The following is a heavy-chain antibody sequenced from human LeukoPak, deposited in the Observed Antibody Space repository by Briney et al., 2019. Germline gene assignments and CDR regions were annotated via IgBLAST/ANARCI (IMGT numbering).Heavy chain of an antibody. Sequence: GGSLRLSCAASGFTVSSNYMSWVRQAPGKGLEWVSAISGSGGSTYYADSVKGRFTISRDNSKNTLYLQMNSLRAEDTAVYYCAKDRSDYYYYYYMDVWGKGTTVTVSS. J-gene: IGHJ6*03. CDR3: AKDRSDYYYYYYMDV. CDR1: GFTVSSNY. V-gene: IGHV3-23*01. CDR2: ISGSGGST. D-gene: IGHD3-3*01.